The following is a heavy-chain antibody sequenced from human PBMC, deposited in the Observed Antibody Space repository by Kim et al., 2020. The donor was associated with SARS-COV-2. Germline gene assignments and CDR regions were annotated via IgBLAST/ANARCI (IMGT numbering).Heavy chain of an antibody. D-gene: IGHD3-3*01. CDR1: GGTFSSYA. CDR3: ARDRITIFGVVISNRDYMDV. CDR2: IIPILGIA. Sequence: SVKVSCKASGGTFSSYAISWVRQAPGQGLEWMGRIIPILGIANYAQKFQGRVTITADKSTSTAYMELSSLRSEDTAVYYCARDRITIFGVVISNRDYMDVWGKGTTLTVSS. V-gene: IGHV1-69*04. J-gene: IGHJ6*03.